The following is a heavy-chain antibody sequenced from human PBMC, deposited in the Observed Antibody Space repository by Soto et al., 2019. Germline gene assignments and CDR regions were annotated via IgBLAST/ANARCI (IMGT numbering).Heavy chain of an antibody. D-gene: IGHD4-4*01. CDR1: GFTFSYSW. Sequence: PGGSLRLSCTASGFTFSYSWMTWVRQAPGKGLEWVARIKPDESEKKYADSVKGRFSISRDNAKNSMYLQMDSLRGEDTAVYYCVRGGSNYASWGQGTLVTV. V-gene: IGHV3-7*01. CDR3: VRGGSNYAS. J-gene: IGHJ5*02. CDR2: IKPDESEK.